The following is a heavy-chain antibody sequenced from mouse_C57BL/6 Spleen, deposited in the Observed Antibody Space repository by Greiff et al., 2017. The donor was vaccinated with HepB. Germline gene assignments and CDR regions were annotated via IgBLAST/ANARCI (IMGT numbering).Heavy chain of an antibody. CDR3: AREGIITTVDWFAY. J-gene: IGHJ3*01. D-gene: IGHD1-1*01. Sequence: VQLQQSGAELARPGASVKMSCKASGYTFTSYTMHWVKQRPGQGLEWIGYINPSSGYTKYNQKFKDNATLTADKSSSTAYMQLSSLTSEDSAVYYCAREGIITTVDWFAYWGQGTLVTVSA. V-gene: IGHV1-4*01. CDR2: INPSSGYT. CDR1: GYTFTSYT.